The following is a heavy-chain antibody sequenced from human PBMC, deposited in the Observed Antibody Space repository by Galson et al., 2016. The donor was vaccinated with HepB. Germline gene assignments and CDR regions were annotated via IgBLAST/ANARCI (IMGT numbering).Heavy chain of an antibody. CDR2: VSYSGRT. CDR1: GDSITSNSYY. J-gene: IGHJ5*01. D-gene: IGHD2/OR15-2a*01. Sequence: SETLSLTCSVSGDSITSNSYYWVWIRQPPGKGLEWIGSVSYSGRTYYSPSLKSRVTISADTSNFSLRMTSVTAADTAVYYCARQFSPDSTSPIGEWFDSWGQGTLVSVSS. CDR3: ARQFSPDSTSPIGEWFDS. V-gene: IGHV4-39*01.